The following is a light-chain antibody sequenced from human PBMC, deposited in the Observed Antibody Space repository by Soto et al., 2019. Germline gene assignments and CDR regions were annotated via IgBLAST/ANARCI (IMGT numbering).Light chain of an antibody. Sequence: QSALTQPASVSGSPGQSITISCTGTSSDIGGHNLVSWYQRHPGKAPKFMIYDVTKRPSGVSNRFSGSKSGNTASLTISGLQAEDEADYYCCSYAGSSTVVFGGGTKVTVL. V-gene: IGLV2-23*02. CDR1: SSDIGGHNL. CDR3: CSYAGSSTVV. J-gene: IGLJ2*01. CDR2: DVT.